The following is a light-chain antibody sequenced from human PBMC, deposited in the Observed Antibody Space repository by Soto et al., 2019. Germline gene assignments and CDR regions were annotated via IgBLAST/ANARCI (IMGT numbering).Light chain of an antibody. CDR1: QSVSNNY. CDR3: QQYGSSPLT. V-gene: IGKV3-20*01. Sequence: EIVLTQSPGTLSLSPGERATLSCRASQSVSNNYLAWYQQKPGQAPRVLIYGASRRATGIPDRFSGIASGTDFAITISGLEPEDFTVYSCQQYGSSPLTFGGGTKVESK. J-gene: IGKJ4*01. CDR2: GAS.